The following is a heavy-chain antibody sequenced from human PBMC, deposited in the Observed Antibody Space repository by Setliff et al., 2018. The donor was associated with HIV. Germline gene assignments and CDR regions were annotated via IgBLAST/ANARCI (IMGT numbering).Heavy chain of an antibody. J-gene: IGHJ6*03. Sequence: TLSLPCTFSGVTSGDYYWTWIRQHPVKGLEWIGYIYSSGTKYYNPSLKSRLAISFDTSKNQFSLILKSVTAADAAVYYCARGFCSGGFCHPNFYHYMDVWGKGTTVTVSS. CDR1: GVTSGDYY. D-gene: IGHD2-15*01. CDR3: ARGFCSGGFCHPNFYHYMDV. CDR2: IYSSGTK. V-gene: IGHV4-31*03.